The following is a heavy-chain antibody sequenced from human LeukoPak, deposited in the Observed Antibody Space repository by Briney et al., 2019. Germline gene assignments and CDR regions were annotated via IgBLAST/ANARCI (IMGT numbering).Heavy chain of an antibody. V-gene: IGHV3-30*09. CDR3: ARDGYYYDSSGYYYRVPYYYGMDV. J-gene: IGHJ6*02. CDR2: ISYDGSNK. D-gene: IGHD3-22*01. CDR1: RFTFSSYA. Sequence: GGSLRLSCAASRFTFSSYALHWVCQAPGKGLEWVAVISYDGSNKYYADSVKGRFAISRYNSKNTLYLQMNSLRAEDTAVYYCARDGYYYDSSGYYYRVPYYYGMDVWGQGTTVTVSS.